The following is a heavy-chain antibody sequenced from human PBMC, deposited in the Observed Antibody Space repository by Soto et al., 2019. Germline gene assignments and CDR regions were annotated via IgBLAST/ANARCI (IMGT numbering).Heavy chain of an antibody. CDR3: AKPQQPYVYGMDV. D-gene: IGHD6-13*01. V-gene: IGHV3-30*18. CDR1: GFTFSSYG. J-gene: IGHJ6*02. Sequence: QVQLVKSGGGVVQPGRSLRLSCAASGFTFSSYGMHWVRQAPGKGLEWVAVISYDGSNKYYADSVKGRFTISRDNSKNTLYLQMNSLRAEDTAVYYCAKPQQPYVYGMDVWGQGTTVTVSS. CDR2: ISYDGSNK.